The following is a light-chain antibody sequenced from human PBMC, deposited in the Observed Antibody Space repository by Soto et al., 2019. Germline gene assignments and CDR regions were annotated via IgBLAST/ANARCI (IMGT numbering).Light chain of an antibody. V-gene: IGKV3-20*01. CDR1: QSVSRN. J-gene: IGKJ5*01. CDR2: GTS. CDR3: QRYGSSPLIT. Sequence: IQSPSPLTESVGDRVTITCRTSQSVSRNLAWYQQKPGQAPRLLIYGTSSRATGIPDRFSGSGSGTDFTLTISRLEPEDFAVYFCQRYGSSPLITFGQGTRLEI.